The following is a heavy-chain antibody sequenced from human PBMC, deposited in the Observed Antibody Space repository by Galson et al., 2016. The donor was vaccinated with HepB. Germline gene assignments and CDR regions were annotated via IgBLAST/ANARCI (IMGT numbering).Heavy chain of an antibody. D-gene: IGHD6-6*01. Sequence: SLRLSCAASGFTFSSYAMSWVRQAPGKGLEWVSAISGGGSSTYYADSVKGRFTISRDNSKNTLYLQMNNLRAEDTAIYHCTRKTDSGSSGGFWGQGTLVTVSS. V-gene: IGHV3-23*01. CDR2: ISGGGSST. J-gene: IGHJ4*02. CDR3: TRKTDSGSSGGF. CDR1: GFTFSSYA.